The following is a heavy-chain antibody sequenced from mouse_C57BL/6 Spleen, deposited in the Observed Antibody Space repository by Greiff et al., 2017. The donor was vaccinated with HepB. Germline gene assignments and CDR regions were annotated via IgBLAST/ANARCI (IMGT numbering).Heavy chain of an antibody. CDR1: GYTFTSYG. J-gene: IGHJ3*01. CDR3: ARAGTYYSNYSWFAY. CDR2: IYPRSGNT. Sequence: QVQLQQSGAELARPGASVKLSCKASGYTFTSYGISWVKQRTGQGLEWIGEIYPRSGNTYYNEKFKGKATLIADKSSSTAYMELRSLTSEDSAVYFCARAGTYYSNYSWFAYWGQGTLVTVSA. D-gene: IGHD2-5*01. V-gene: IGHV1-81*01.